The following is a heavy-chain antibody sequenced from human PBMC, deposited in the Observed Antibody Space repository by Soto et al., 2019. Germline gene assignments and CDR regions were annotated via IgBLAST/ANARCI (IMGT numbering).Heavy chain of an antibody. CDR2: ISYDGSHA. CDR3: AKERTYSVASGFDY. J-gene: IGHJ4*02. V-gene: IGHV3-30*18. Sequence: QVQLVDSGGGVVQPGRSLRLSCAASGFTFTTYGMHWVRRAPGKGLEWVAVISYDGSHAYYADSVKGRFTISRDNSKNTLYLQINSLRAEDTAVYYCAKERTYSVASGFDYWGRGTLDTVSS. CDR1: GFTFTTYG. D-gene: IGHD1-26*01.